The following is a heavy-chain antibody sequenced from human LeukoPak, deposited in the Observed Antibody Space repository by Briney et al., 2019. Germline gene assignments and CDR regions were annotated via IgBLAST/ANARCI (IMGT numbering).Heavy chain of an antibody. CDR3: AASGDKAAAGTLFDY. V-gene: IGHV4-4*07. CDR1: GGSISSYY. D-gene: IGHD6-13*01. Sequence: PSETLSLTCTVSGGSISSYYWSWIRQPAGKGLEWIGRIYTSGSTNYNPSLKSRVTMSVDTSKNQFSLKLSSVTAADTAVCYCAASGDKAAAGTLFDYWGQGTLVTVSS. CDR2: IYTSGST. J-gene: IGHJ4*02.